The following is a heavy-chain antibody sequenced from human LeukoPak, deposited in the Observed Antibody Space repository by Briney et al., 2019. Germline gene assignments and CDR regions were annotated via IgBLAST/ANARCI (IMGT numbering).Heavy chain of an antibody. D-gene: IGHD2-21*01. Sequence: SETLSLTCAVSGGSISSNNWWIWVRQPPGKGLEWIGEIYHSGSTTYNPSLKSRVTISVDKSKNEFSLKMSSVTAADTAVYYCARLEIAAVGGYFDYWGQGTLVTVSS. J-gene: IGHJ4*02. V-gene: IGHV4-4*02. CDR2: IYHSGST. CDR3: ARLEIAAVGGYFDY. CDR1: GGSISSNNW.